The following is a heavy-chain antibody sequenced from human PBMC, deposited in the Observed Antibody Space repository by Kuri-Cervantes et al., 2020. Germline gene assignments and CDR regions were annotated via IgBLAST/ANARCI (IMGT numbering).Heavy chain of an antibody. D-gene: IGHD3-3*01. J-gene: IGHJ6*02. CDR1: GFTFDDYA. CDR2: ISWNSGSI. Sequence: GGSLRLSCAASGFTFDDYAMHWVRQAPGKGLEWVSGISWNSGSIGYADSVKGRFTISRDNAKNSLYLQMNSLRAEDTAVYYCAKVFYERKHPIYGMDVWGQGTTVTVSS. CDR3: AKVFYERKHPIYGMDV. V-gene: IGHV3-9*01.